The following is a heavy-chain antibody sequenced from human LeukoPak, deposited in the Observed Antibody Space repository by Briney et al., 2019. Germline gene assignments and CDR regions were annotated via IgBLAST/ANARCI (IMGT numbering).Heavy chain of an antibody. CDR3: ARDYYYDSSGYMYNWFDP. CDR1: GYSISSGYY. CDR2: IYHSGST. J-gene: IGHJ5*02. D-gene: IGHD3-22*01. Sequence: SETLSLTCTVSGYSISSGYYWGWIRQPPGKGLEWIGSIYHSGSTYYNPSLKSRLTISADTSKNQFSLRLSSVTAADTAVYYCARDYYYDSSGYMYNWFDPWGQGTLVTVSS. V-gene: IGHV4-38-2*02.